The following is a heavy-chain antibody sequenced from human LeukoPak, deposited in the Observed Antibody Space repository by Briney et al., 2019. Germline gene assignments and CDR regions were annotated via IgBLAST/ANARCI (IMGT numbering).Heavy chain of an antibody. Sequence: PGGSLRLSCAASGFTFSSYGMHWVRQAPGKGLEWVAVISYDGSNKYYADSVKGRFTISRDNSKNTLYLQMNSLRAEDTAVYYCATDRGWRTSGYYLYYFESWGQGTLVTVSS. J-gene: IGHJ4*02. CDR1: GFTFSSYG. D-gene: IGHD3-3*01. V-gene: IGHV3-30*03. CDR2: ISYDGSNK. CDR3: ATDRGWRTSGYYLYYFES.